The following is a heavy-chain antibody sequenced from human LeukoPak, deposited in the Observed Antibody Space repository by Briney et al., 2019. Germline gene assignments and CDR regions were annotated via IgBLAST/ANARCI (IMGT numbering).Heavy chain of an antibody. CDR2: INAGNGKI. D-gene: IGHD4-17*01. CDR3: ASSARYGDYDAFDI. CDR1: GHTFTTYA. Sequence: ASVKVSCKASGHTFTTYAIHWVRQAPGQSLAWMGCINAGNGKIKYSQKFQGRVTITRDTSASIAYMELSSLRSEDTAVYYCASSARYGDYDAFDIWGQGTTVTVSS. V-gene: IGHV1-3*01. J-gene: IGHJ3*02.